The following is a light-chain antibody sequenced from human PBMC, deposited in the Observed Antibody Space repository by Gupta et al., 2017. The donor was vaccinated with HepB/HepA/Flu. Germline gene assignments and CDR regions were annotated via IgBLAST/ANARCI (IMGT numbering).Light chain of an antibody. CDR1: QSLVYNDGNTY. Sequence: DVVMTQSPLSLPVTLGQPASISCRSSQSLVYNDGNTYLNWFQQRPGQSPRRLIYRVSNRDSGVPDRFCGSGSVTDFTLIISRVEAEDVGVYYCMQGTYWPLTFGPGTKVDIK. CDR3: MQGTYWPLT. CDR2: RVS. V-gene: IGKV2-30*01. J-gene: IGKJ3*01.